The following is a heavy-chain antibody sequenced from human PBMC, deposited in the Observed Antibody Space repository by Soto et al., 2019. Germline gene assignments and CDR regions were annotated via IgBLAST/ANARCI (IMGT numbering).Heavy chain of an antibody. CDR3: ARTEIVTTNWFDP. V-gene: IGHV4-34*02. CDR2: INHRGST. Sequence: QVHLQQWGAGLLKPSETLSLTCAVYGESFIGYYWTWIRQPQGKGLEWIGEINHRGSTNYNPSLKSRVTISIDTSKNQFSLKLTSVTAADTSVYYCARTEIVTTNWFDPWGQGTLVTVSS. CDR1: GESFIGYY. D-gene: IGHD5-12*01. J-gene: IGHJ5*02.